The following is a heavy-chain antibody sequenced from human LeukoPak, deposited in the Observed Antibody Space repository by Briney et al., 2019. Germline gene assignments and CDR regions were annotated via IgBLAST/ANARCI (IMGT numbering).Heavy chain of an antibody. CDR2: INHSGST. CDR1: GGSFSSYY. CDR3: ARGRGRGVLITTSRRSFWFDS. J-gene: IGHJ5*01. Sequence: SETLSLTCAVYGGSFSSYYWSWIRQPPGKGLEWIGEINHSGSTTYKPSLKSRVSISVDTSKNQFSLKLSSVTAADTAVYYCARGRGRGVLITTSRRSFWFDSWGQGTLVTVSS. V-gene: IGHV4-34*01. D-gene: IGHD3-22*01.